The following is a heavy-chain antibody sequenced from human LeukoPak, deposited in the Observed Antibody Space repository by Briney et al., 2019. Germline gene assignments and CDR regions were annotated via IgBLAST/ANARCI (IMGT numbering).Heavy chain of an antibody. CDR1: GDSITDRGLS. J-gene: IGHJ5*02. CDR2: IPFDENVADNEVP. Sequence: PSETLSLTCQVSGDSITDRGLSWVWVRQFPGKGLEWIGTIPFDENVADNEVPTYNPSLKRRGFISAEKSKNQLSLKVNSVTAADTASYYCARLTLTGLAVRGRFDAWGQGILVIVSS. D-gene: IGHD3/OR15-3a*01. V-gene: IGHV4-39*01. CDR3: ARLTLTGLAVRGRFDA.